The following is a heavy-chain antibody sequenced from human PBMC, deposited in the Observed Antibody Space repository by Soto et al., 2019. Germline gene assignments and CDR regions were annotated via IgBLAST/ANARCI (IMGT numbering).Heavy chain of an antibody. D-gene: IGHD1-26*01. V-gene: IGHV1-18*01. Sequence: ASVKVSCKASGYTFTSYGISWVRQAPGQGLEWMGWISAYNGNTNYAQKLQGRVTMTTDTSTSTAYVELRSLRSDDTAVYYCARDRAVGATYYYYYGMDVWGQGTTVTVSS. J-gene: IGHJ6*02. CDR2: ISAYNGNT. CDR3: ARDRAVGATYYYYYGMDV. CDR1: GYTFTSYG.